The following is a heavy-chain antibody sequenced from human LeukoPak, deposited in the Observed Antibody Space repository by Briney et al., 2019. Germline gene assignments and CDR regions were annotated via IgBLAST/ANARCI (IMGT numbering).Heavy chain of an antibody. CDR3: ARCGPVVFRVVIED. CDR1: GYSISSGYY. D-gene: IGHD3-3*01. CDR2: IYHSGST. J-gene: IGHJ4*02. Sequence: PSETLSLTCTVSGYSISSGYYWGWIRQPPGKGLEWIGSIYHSGSTYYNPSLKSRVTISVDTSKNQFSLKLSSVTAADTAVYYCARCGPVVFRVVIEDWGQGTLVTVSS. V-gene: IGHV4-38-2*02.